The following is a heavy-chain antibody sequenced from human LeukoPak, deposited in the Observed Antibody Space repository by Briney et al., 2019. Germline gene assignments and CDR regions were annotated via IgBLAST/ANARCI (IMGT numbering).Heavy chain of an antibody. V-gene: IGHV3-23*01. CDR3: AKELWEGSGYLDY. Sequence: GGSLRLSCAASGFTFSNYPMAWIRQAPGKGPGWVSAVSGSGDTTIYTDSVKGRFTISRDNSKNTWSLQMNSLQAEDTALYYCAKELWEGSGYLDYWGQGILVTVSS. CDR1: GFTFSNYP. CDR2: VSGSGDTT. D-gene: IGHD3-22*01. J-gene: IGHJ4*02.